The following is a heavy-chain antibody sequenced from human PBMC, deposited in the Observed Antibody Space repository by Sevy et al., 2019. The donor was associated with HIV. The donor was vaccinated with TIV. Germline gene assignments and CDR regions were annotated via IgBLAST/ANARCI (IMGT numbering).Heavy chain of an antibody. D-gene: IGHD2-8*01. V-gene: IGHV3-48*03. Sequence: GGSLRLSCAVSGFIVSSNYMIWVRQAPGKGLEWVSKISSSGSSKYYADSVKGRFTISRVNAKNSLNLQMNSLRAEDTAVYYCTRNGGAFDNGFDPWGQGTLVTVSS. CDR2: ISSSGSSK. J-gene: IGHJ5*02. CDR1: GFIVSSNY. CDR3: TRNGGAFDNGFDP.